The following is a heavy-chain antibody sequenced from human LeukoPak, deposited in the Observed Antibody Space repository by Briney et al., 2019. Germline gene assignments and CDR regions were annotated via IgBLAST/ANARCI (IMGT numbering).Heavy chain of an antibody. Sequence: SETLSLTCTVSAGSISSSSYYWGWIRQPPGKGLEWIGSIYYSGSTNYNPSLKSRVTISVDTSKNQFSLKLSSVTAADTAVYYCARRNGGTRGYYYYGMDVWGQGTTVTVSS. CDR2: IYYSGST. CDR3: ARRNGGTRGYYYYGMDV. CDR1: AGSISSSSYY. V-gene: IGHV4-39*07. J-gene: IGHJ6*02. D-gene: IGHD4-23*01.